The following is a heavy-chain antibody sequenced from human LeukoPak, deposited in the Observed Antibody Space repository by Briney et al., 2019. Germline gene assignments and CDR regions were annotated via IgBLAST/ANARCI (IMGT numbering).Heavy chain of an antibody. CDR1: GGSISSGDYY. Sequence: PSETLSLTCTVSGGSISSGDYYWSWIRQPPGKGLEWIGYIYYSGSTYYNPSLKSRVTISVDTSKNQFSLKLSSVTAADTVVYYCARARSVGNNFDYWGQGTLVTVSS. J-gene: IGHJ4*02. V-gene: IGHV4-30-4*08. D-gene: IGHD4-23*01. CDR2: IYYSGST. CDR3: ARARSVGNNFDY.